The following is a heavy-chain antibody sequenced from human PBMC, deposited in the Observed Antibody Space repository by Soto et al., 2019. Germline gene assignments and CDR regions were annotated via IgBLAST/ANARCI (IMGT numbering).Heavy chain of an antibody. J-gene: IGHJ4*02. CDR1: GGSINSLDYY. CDR2: IYSGGAT. V-gene: IGHV4-30-4*01. Sequence: QVRLQESGPGVVKPSQTLSVTCAVSGGSINSLDYYWSWIRQTPGKGLEWIGYIYSGGATYYTPSLKSRVTMSMDTSKNRFSLRLTSVTAADTAVYFCARGADRSHWYYLDFWGQGALITVSS. CDR3: ARGADRSHWYYLDF. D-gene: IGHD6-13*01.